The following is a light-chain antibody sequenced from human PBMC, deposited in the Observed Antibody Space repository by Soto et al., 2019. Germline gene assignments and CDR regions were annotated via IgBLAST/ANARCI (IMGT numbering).Light chain of an antibody. CDR2: AAS. Sequence: DIQMTQYPSSLSASVGERVTITCRASQSVSTYLNWYQQKPGQAPKLLIYAASTLQSGVPSRFSGSGSGTDFTFTISSLQPEDFAAYYCQQYDNLPITFGQGTRLEIK. V-gene: IGKV1-33*01. J-gene: IGKJ5*01. CDR1: QSVSTY. CDR3: QQYDNLPIT.